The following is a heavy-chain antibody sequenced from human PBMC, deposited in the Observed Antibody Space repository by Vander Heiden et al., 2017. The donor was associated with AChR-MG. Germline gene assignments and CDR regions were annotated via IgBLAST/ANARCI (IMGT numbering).Heavy chain of an antibody. CDR1: GFTFDDYA. CDR3: AKGYLGELSLLFDY. CDR2: ISWNSGSI. Sequence: EVQLVESGGGLVQPGRSLRLSCAASGFTFDDYAMHWVRQAPGKGLEWVSGISWNSGSIGYADSVKGRFTISRDNAKNSLYLQMNSLRAEDTALYYCAKGYLGELSLLFDYWGQGTLVTVSS. J-gene: IGHJ4*02. V-gene: IGHV3-9*01. D-gene: IGHD3-16*02.